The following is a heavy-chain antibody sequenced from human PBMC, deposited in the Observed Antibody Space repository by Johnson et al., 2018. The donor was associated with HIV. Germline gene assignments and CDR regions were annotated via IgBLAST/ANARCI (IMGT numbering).Heavy chain of an antibody. J-gene: IGHJ3*02. CDR2: ISGSGGST. CDR1: GFTFSSYA. CDR3: VRDDGSDFEAFDI. D-gene: IGHD2-21*01. Sequence: VQLVESGGGLVQRGGSLRLSCAAYGFTFSSYAMSWVRQDPGKGLEWVSAISGSGGSTYYADSVKGRFTISRDNSKNTLYLQMNNLRAEDTAVYYCVRDDGSDFEAFDIWGQGTMVTVSS. V-gene: IGHV3-23*04.